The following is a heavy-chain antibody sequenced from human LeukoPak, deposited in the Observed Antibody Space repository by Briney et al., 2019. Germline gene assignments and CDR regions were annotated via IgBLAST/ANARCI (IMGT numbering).Heavy chain of an antibody. CDR1: GFTFSSYA. CDR3: AKDGRIAVAGYFDY. CDR2: ISYDGSNK. Sequence: GGSLRLSCAASGFTFSSYAMHWVRRAPGKGLEWVAVISYDGSNKYYADSVKGRFTISRDNSKNTLYLQMNSLRAEDTAVYYCAKDGRIAVAGYFDYWGQGTLVTVSS. V-gene: IGHV3-30*04. D-gene: IGHD6-19*01. J-gene: IGHJ4*02.